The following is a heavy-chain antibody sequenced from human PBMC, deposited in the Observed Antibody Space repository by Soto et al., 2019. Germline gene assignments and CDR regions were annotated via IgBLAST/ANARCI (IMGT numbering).Heavy chain of an antibody. CDR2: IYYRGST. J-gene: IGHJ4*02. CDR3: ASPVGADYTFDN. CDR1: GGSITSTSYY. Sequence: QLQLQESGPGLVKPSETLSLTCTVSGGSITSTSYYWGWIRQAPGKGLEWIATIYYRGSTYYNPSLKSRVTTSADTSKNQVSLTLRSVTAADTAVYYCASPVGADYTFDNWGQGTLVTVSS. V-gene: IGHV4-39*01. D-gene: IGHD4-4*01.